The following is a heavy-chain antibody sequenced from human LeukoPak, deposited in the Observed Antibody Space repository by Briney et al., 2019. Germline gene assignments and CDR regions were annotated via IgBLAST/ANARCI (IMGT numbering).Heavy chain of an antibody. J-gene: IGHJ4*02. Sequence: ASVKVSCKASGYTFTGYYMHWVRQAPGQGLEWMGRINPNSGGTNYAQKFPGRVIMTKDTAISRANMELSRLKSDDTAVYYCASPSIVGATTLSYWGQGTLVTVSS. CDR1: GYTFTGYY. CDR2: INPNSGGT. V-gene: IGHV1-2*06. D-gene: IGHD1-26*01. CDR3: ASPSIVGATTLSY.